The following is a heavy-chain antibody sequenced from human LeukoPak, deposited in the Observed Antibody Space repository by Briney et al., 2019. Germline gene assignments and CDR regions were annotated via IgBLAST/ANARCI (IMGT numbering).Heavy chain of an antibody. Sequence: GGSLRLSCAASGFTFDDYAMHWVRQAPGKGLEWVSLISGDGGSTYYADSVKGRFTISRDNSKNSLYLQMNSLRTEDTALYYCAKDIGSSSWYYYYYGMDVWCQGTTVTVSS. V-gene: IGHV3-43*02. CDR3: AKDIGSSSWYYYYYGMDV. CDR2: ISGDGGST. J-gene: IGHJ6*02. CDR1: GFTFDDYA. D-gene: IGHD6-13*01.